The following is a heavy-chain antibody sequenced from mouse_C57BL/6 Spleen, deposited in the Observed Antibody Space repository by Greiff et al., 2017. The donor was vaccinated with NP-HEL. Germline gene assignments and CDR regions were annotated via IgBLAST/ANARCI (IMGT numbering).Heavy chain of an antibody. CDR2: INPSTGGT. CDR3: ARYITTPVDYFDY. D-gene: IGHD1-1*01. CDR1: GYSFTGYY. Sequence: VQLQQSGPELVKPGASVKISCKASGYSFTGYYMNWVKQSPEKSLEWIGEINPSTGGTTYNQKFKAKATLTVDKSASTAYMQLKSLTSEDSAVYYCARYITTPVDYFDYWGQGTTLTVSS. J-gene: IGHJ2*01. V-gene: IGHV1-42*01.